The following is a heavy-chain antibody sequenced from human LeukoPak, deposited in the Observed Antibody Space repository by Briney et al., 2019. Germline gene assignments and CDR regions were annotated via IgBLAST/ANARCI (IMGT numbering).Heavy chain of an antibody. J-gene: IGHJ4*02. CDR3: ARGAGIAAYVY. CDR2: ISSDGGST. D-gene: IGHD6-13*01. V-gene: IGHV3-74*01. Sequence: PGGSLTLSCAASGFTFSSYWMHWVRQAPGTGRVWVSRISSDGGSTSYGESVKSRFTISRDNAKNTLYLQMNSLIAEDTAVYYCARGAGIAAYVYWGQGTLVTVSS. CDR1: GFTFSSYW.